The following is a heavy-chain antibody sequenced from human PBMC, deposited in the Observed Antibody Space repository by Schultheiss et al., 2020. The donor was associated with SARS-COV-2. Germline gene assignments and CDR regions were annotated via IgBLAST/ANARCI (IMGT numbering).Heavy chain of an antibody. Sequence: SETLSLTCAVYGGSFSGYYWSWIRQPPGKGLEWIGEINHSGSTNYNPSLKSRVTISVDTSKNQFSLKLSSVTAADTAVYYCARPIVVVPAAIDYWGQGTLVTVSS. CDR3: ARPIVVVPAAIDY. V-gene: IGHV4-34*01. CDR2: INHSGST. CDR1: GGSFSGYY. J-gene: IGHJ4*02. D-gene: IGHD2-2*02.